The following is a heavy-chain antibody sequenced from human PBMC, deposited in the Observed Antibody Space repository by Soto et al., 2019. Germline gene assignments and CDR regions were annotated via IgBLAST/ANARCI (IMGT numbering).Heavy chain of an antibody. J-gene: IGHJ5*02. CDR1: GYSFTNND. Sequence: ASVKVSCKASGYSFTNNDVSWVRQATGQGLEWMGWMNPGSGDTGYAQKFQGRVTMTRDISIATAYMELSSLRSDDTAIYYCARMTTFGSLNWFDPWGQGTLVTVSS. CDR3: ARMTTFGSLNWFDP. V-gene: IGHV1-8*01. CDR2: MNPGSGDT. D-gene: IGHD3-16*01.